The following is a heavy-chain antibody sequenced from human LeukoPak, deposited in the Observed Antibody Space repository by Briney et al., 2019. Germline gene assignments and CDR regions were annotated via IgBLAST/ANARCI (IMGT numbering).Heavy chain of an antibody. V-gene: IGHV4-39*07. Sequence: PSETLSLTCTVSGGSISSSSYYWGWIRQPPGKGLEWIGSIYYSGSTYYNPSLKSRVTISVDTSKNQFSLKLSSVTAADTAVYYCARDRPRLRGYSYGYYYYMDVWGKGTTVTISS. D-gene: IGHD5-18*01. CDR3: ARDRPRLRGYSYGYYYYMDV. CDR2: IYYSGST. J-gene: IGHJ6*03. CDR1: GGSISSSSYY.